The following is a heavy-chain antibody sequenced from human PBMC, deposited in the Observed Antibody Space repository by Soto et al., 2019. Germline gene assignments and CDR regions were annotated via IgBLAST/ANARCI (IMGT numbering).Heavy chain of an antibody. CDR2: IYYSGST. V-gene: IGHV4-31*03. CDR1: GGSISSGGYY. Sequence: PSETLSLTCTVSGGSISSGGYYWSWIRQHPGKGLEWIGYIYYSGSTYYNPSLKSRVTISVDTSKNQFSLKLSSVTAADTAVYYCARDYGGNNDAFDIWGQGTMVTVSS. D-gene: IGHD4-17*01. J-gene: IGHJ3*02. CDR3: ARDYGGNNDAFDI.